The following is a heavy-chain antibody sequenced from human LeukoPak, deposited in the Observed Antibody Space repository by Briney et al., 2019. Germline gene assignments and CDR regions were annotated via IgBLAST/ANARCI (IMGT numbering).Heavy chain of an antibody. D-gene: IGHD3-10*01. J-gene: IGHJ5*02. CDR1: GFAFSSYA. CDR3: AREVRKGWFDP. Sequence: GRSLRLSCAASGFAFSSYAMHWVRQAPGKGLEWGAVISYDGSNKYYADSVKGRFTISRDNSKNTVYLQMNSLRAEDMAVYYCAREVRKGWFDPWGQGTLVTVSS. CDR2: ISYDGSNK. V-gene: IGHV3-30*04.